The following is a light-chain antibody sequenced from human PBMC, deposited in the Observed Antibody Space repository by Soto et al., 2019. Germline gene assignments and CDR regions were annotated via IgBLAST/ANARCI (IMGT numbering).Light chain of an antibody. CDR2: SAS. Sequence: DIHMTQSPSALSASVGDRVAITCRASQPINDYLNWYRQAPGKAPTLLIYSASSLRSGVPSRFSGRGYGTNFTLIISSLQPEDFATYYCQQTYTTPPATFGPGTKVDIK. CDR1: QPINDY. J-gene: IGKJ3*01. CDR3: QQTYTTPPAT. V-gene: IGKV1-39*01.